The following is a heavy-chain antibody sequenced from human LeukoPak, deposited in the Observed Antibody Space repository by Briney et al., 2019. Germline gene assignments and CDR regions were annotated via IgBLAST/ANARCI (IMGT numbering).Heavy chain of an antibody. CDR1: GATFSSYA. CDR3: ARSFDSSGYHSAYFDS. D-gene: IGHD3-22*01. CDR2: IIPFLPVA. J-gene: IGHJ4*02. V-gene: IGHV1-69*04. Sequence: GSSVKVSCKASGATFSSYAISWVRQAPGQGLEWMGRIIPFLPVANYAQDFQGRVTITADKPTNTAYMELNSLTSEDTAVYYCARSFDSSGYHSAYFDSWGQGTLVTVSS.